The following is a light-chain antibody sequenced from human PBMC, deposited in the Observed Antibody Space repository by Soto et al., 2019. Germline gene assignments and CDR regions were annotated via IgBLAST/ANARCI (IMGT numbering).Light chain of an antibody. CDR1: QSVSKNY. CDR3: QQYGSSGT. CDR2: GAS. Sequence: ILLTQSPCTLSLSPGERATLSCRASQSVSKNYLAWYQQKPGHAPSLLIYGASNRATGIPDRLSGSGSGTDFTLTISRLEPEDFSVYYCQQYGSSGTFGPGTKVDIK. V-gene: IGKV3-20*01. J-gene: IGKJ1*01.